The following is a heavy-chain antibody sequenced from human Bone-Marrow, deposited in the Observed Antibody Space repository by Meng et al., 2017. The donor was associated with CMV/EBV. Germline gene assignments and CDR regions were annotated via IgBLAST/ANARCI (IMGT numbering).Heavy chain of an antibody. CDR3: TRGSSWSDY. J-gene: IGHJ4*02. CDR1: GFTFSSYE. D-gene: IGHD6-6*01. Sequence: GGSLRLSCAASGFTFSSYEMNWVRQAPGKGLVWVSRIKSDGSSTTYADSVKGRFIISRDNAKNTLYLQMNSLRAEDTAVYYCTRGSSWSDYWGQGTLVTVSS. V-gene: IGHV3-74*01. CDR2: IKSDGSST.